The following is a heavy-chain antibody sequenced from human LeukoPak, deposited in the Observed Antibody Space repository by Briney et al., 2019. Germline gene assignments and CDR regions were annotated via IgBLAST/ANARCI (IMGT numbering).Heavy chain of an antibody. CDR2: IDWDDDK. Sequence: SGPTLVNPTQTLTLTCTFSGFSLSTSGMCVSWIRQPPGKSLEWLARIDWDDDKYYSTSLKTRHTISKDTSKNQVVLTMTNMDPVDTATYYCARIRLGYYYDSSGFDPWGQGTQVTVSS. V-gene: IGHV2-70*11. D-gene: IGHD3-22*01. CDR1: GFSLSTSGMC. J-gene: IGHJ5*02. CDR3: ARIRLGYYYDSSGFDP.